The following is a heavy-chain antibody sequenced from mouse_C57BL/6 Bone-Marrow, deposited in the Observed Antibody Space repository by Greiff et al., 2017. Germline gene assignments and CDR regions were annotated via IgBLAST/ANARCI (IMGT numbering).Heavy chain of an antibody. J-gene: IGHJ2*01. V-gene: IGHV1-69*01. CDR3: ARDYFDY. Sequence: VQLQQPGAELVMPGASVKLSCKASGYTFTSYWMHWVKQRPGQGLEWIGEIDPSDSYTNYNQKFKGKSTLTVDKSSSTAYMQLSILTSEDSAVYYCARDYFDYWGQGTTLTVSS. CDR1: GYTFTSYW. CDR2: IDPSDSYT.